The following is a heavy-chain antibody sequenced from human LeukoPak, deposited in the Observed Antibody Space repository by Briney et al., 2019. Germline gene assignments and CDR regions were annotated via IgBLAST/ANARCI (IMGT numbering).Heavy chain of an antibody. D-gene: IGHD3-10*01. V-gene: IGHV4-59*08. CDR1: GGSIGGYY. Sequence: PSETLSLTCTVSGGSIGGYYWSWIRQPPGKGLQWIGYIYYSGSTNYNPSLNSRVTMSVDTSKNQFSLKLSSLTAADTAVYYCARRGGSESYLFDYWGQGTLVIVS. J-gene: IGHJ4*02. CDR2: IYYSGST. CDR3: ARRGGSESYLFDY.